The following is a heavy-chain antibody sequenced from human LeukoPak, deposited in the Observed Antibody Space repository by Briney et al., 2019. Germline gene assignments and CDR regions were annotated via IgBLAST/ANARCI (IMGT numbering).Heavy chain of an antibody. CDR2: IIESGGST. V-gene: IGHV3-23*01. CDR3: ARASRFGEWYYYYYMDV. J-gene: IGHJ6*03. Sequence: GGSLRLSCVVPGLPLSNYAMSWVRQAPGKGLGWVSGIIESGGSTKYAESVKGRFTIPRDNSLNTGYLQMNSLRAEDTAVYYCARASRFGEWYYYYYMDVWGKGTTVTVSS. CDR1: GLPLSNYA. D-gene: IGHD3-10*01.